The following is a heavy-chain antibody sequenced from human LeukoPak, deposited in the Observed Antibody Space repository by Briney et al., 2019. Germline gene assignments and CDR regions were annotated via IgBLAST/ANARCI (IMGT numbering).Heavy chain of an antibody. CDR1: GFTFSSYS. D-gene: IGHD3-3*02. CDR2: ISSSSSYI. CDR3: ARVGISSRTLDY. V-gene: IGHV3-21*01. Sequence: GGSLRLSCAASGFTFSSYSMNWVRQAPGKGLEWVSSISSSSSYIYYADSVKGRFTISRDNAKNSLYLQMNSLRAEDTAVYYCARVGISSRTLDYWGQGTLVTVPS. J-gene: IGHJ4*02.